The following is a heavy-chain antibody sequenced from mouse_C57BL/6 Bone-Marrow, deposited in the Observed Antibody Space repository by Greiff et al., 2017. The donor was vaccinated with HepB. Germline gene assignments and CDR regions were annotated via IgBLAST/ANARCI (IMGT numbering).Heavy chain of an antibody. V-gene: IGHV5-4*03. CDR2: ISDGGSYT. Sequence: EVKLVESGGGLVKPGGSLKLSCAASGFTFSSYAMSWVRQTPEKRLEWVATISDGGSYTYYPDNVKGRFTISRDNAKNNLYLQMGHLKSEDTAMYYCARGKIYFGYWGQGTTLTVSS. J-gene: IGHJ2*01. CDR1: GFTFSSYA. CDR3: ARGKIYFGY.